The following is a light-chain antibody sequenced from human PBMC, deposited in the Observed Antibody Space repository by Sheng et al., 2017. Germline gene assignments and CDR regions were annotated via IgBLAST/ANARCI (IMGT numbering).Light chain of an antibody. CDR2: DTS. Sequence: EIVLTQSPATLSLSPGERATLSCRASQSVSSYLGWYQQKPGQAPRLLIYDTSNRATGIPARFSGSGSGTDFTLTISSLQSEDFALYYCQQYNKWPLITFGQGTRLEIK. CDR3: QQYNKWPLIT. CDR1: QSVSSY. V-gene: IGKV3-11*01. J-gene: IGKJ5*01.